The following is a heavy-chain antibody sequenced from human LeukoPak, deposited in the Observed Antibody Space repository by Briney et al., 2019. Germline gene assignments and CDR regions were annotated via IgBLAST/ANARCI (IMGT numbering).Heavy chain of an antibody. J-gene: IGHJ4*02. Sequence: GGSLRLSCAACGFFFSTFWMTWVRQAPGKGVELVANINGVASIAFYGASVKSPFTISRHNTKNSLYLQMNSLRDEDTGVYYCATTADTAAGPYWGQGALVTVSS. V-gene: IGHV3-7*01. CDR3: ATTADTAAGPY. D-gene: IGHD6-13*01. CDR2: INGVASIA. CDR1: GFFFSTFW.